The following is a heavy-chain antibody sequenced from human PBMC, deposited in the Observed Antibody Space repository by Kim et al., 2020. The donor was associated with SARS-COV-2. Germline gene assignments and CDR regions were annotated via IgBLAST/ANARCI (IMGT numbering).Heavy chain of an antibody. Sequence: ASVKVSCKASGYTFTSYAMNWVRQAPGQGLEWMGWINTNTGNPTYAQGFTGRFVFSLDTSVSTAYLQISSLKAEDTAVYYCARRGSGREWSADAFDIWGQGTMVTVSS. V-gene: IGHV7-4-1*02. CDR2: INTNTGNP. CDR3: ARRGSGREWSADAFDI. J-gene: IGHJ3*02. CDR1: GYTFTSYA. D-gene: IGHD3-3*01.